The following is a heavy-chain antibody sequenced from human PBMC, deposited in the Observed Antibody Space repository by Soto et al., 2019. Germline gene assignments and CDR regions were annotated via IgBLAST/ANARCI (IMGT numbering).Heavy chain of an antibody. CDR1: DGSISSYY. V-gene: IGHV4-59*08. CDR3: AGDIRSGSYRFDY. Sequence: QVQLQESGPGLVKPSETLSLTCTVSDGSISSYYWSWLRQPPGKGLEWIGYIYDSGSTLYNPSLKSRVTISVDRPYNQFSLKLRSVTAADTAIYYCAGDIRSGSYRFDYWGQGPLVTFFS. D-gene: IGHD1-26*01. J-gene: IGHJ4*02. CDR2: IYDSGST.